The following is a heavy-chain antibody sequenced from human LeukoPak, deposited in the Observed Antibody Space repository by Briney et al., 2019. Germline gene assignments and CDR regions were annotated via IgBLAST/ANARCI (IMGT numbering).Heavy chain of an antibody. CDR2: FHLDGRA. J-gene: IGHJ4*02. V-gene: IGHV4-4*02. CDR1: GGSVINTNW. CDR3: AREGGFYRPLDY. D-gene: IGHD3-3*01. Sequence: SGTLSLTCGVSGGSVINTNWWTWVRQPPGKGLEWIREFHLDGRANSNPSLESRLTMSVDVSENQVSLKLTSVTAADTAVYYCAREGGFYRPLDYSGQGTLVTVSS.